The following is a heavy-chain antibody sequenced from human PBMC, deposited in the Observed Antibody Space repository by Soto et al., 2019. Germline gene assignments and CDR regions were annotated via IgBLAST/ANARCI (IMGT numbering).Heavy chain of an antibody. V-gene: IGHV3-21*04. CDR2: ISSGSHYI. CDR1: GFNFPGYS. CDR3: ARDQSQGQMLLPYFDY. D-gene: IGHD3-22*01. J-gene: IGHJ4*02. Sequence: GGSLRLSCAASGFNFPGYSMNWVRQAPGKGLEWVASISSGSHYIYYADSVRGQFTISRDNARDSLYLQMNSLRAGDTAVYFCARDQSQGQMLLPYFDYWGRGTLVTVSS.